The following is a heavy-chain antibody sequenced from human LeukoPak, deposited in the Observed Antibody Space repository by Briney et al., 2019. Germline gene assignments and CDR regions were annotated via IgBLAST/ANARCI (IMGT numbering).Heavy chain of an antibody. Sequence: GSLRLSCAASGFAFSSYAMSWVRQPPGKGLEWIGSIYYSGSTYYNPSLKSRVTISVDTSKNQFSLKLSSVTAADTAVYYCARTYCSGDCYSRGHNWFDPWGQGTLVTVSP. D-gene: IGHD2-21*02. V-gene: IGHV4-39*01. CDR1: GFAFSSYA. CDR2: IYYSGST. CDR3: ARTYCSGDCYSRGHNWFDP. J-gene: IGHJ5*02.